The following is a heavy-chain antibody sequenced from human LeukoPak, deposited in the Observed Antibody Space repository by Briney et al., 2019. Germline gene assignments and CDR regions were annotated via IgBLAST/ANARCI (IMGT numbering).Heavy chain of an antibody. J-gene: IGHJ6*02. CDR2: ISSSGRTI. CDR1: GFTFSSYE. D-gene: IGHD2-2*01. V-gene: IGHV3-48*03. CDR3: ARGDRYCSSTSCYAGPSYGLDV. Sequence: GGSLRLSCAASGFTFSSYEFNWVRQAPGKGLEWVSYISSSGRTIFYADSVKGRFTISRDNAKNSLYLQMNSLRAEDTAVYHCARGDRYCSSTSCYAGPSYGLDVWGQGTTVTVSS.